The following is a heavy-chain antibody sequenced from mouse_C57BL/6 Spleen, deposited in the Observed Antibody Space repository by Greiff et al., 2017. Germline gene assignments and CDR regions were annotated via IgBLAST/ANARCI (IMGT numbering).Heavy chain of an antibody. Sequence: QVQLQQPGAELVKPGASVKMSCKASGYTFTSYWITWVKQRPGQGLEWIGDIYPGSGSTNYNEKFKSKATLTVDTSSSTAYMQLSSLTSEDSAVYYCARGGSTMIREYYCDYWGQGTTLTVSS. CDR2: IYPGSGST. J-gene: IGHJ2*01. D-gene: IGHD2-4*01. V-gene: IGHV1-55*01. CDR1: GYTFTSYW. CDR3: ARGGSTMIREYYCDY.